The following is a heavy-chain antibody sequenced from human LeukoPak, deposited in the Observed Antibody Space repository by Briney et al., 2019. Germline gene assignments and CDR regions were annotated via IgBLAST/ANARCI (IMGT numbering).Heavy chain of an antibody. CDR2: IKQDGSEK. J-gene: IGHJ6*03. CDR3: ARVQRGYSYNPLGYYYYYMDV. V-gene: IGHV3-7*01. D-gene: IGHD5-18*01. CDR1: GFTFNKYA. Sequence: GGSLRLSCAASGFTFNKYAMSWVRQSPGKGLEWVANIKQDGSEKYYVGSVKGRFTISRDNAKNSLYLQMNSPRAEDTAVYYCARVQRGYSYNPLGYYYYYMDVWGKGTTVTVSS.